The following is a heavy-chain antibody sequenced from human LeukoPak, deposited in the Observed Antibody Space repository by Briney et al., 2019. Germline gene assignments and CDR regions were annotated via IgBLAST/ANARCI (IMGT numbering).Heavy chain of an antibody. CDR3: ARAGVGLLRYFDWLPPFDP. CDR2: INHSGST. D-gene: IGHD3-9*01. J-gene: IGHJ5*02. V-gene: IGHV4-34*01. CDR1: GGSFSGYY. Sequence: PSETLSLTCAVYGGSFSGYYWSWIRQPPGKGLEWIGEINHSGSTNYNPSLKSRVTISVDRSKNQFSLKLSSVTAADTAVYYCARAGVGLLRYFDWLPPFDPWGQGTLVTVSS.